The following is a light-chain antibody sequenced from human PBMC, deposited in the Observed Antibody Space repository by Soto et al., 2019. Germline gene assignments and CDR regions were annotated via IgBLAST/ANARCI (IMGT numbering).Light chain of an antibody. J-gene: IGKJ1*01. Sequence: EIVMTQSPATLSVSPGERATLSSRASQSVRSNLAWYQQKPGRAPRLLIYGASTRATGIPARFSGSGSGTEFTLTISSLQAEDFAVYYCQQYNNWPRTFGQGTKVEIK. CDR1: QSVRSN. CDR2: GAS. CDR3: QQYNNWPRT. V-gene: IGKV3-15*01.